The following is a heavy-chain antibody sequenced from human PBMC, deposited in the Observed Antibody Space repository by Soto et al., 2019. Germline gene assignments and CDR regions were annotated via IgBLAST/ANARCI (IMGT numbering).Heavy chain of an antibody. CDR2: MNPNSGNT. CDR1: GYTFTSYD. V-gene: IGHV1-8*01. CDR3: ARGRGVMITFGGVIVSNYYYYMDV. D-gene: IGHD3-16*02. Sequence: GASVKVSCKASGYTFTSYDINWVRQATGQGLEWMGWMNPNSGNTGYAQKFQGRVTMTRNTSISTAYMELSSLRSEDTAVYYCARGRGVMITFGGVIVSNYYYYMDVWGKGTTVTVSS. J-gene: IGHJ6*03.